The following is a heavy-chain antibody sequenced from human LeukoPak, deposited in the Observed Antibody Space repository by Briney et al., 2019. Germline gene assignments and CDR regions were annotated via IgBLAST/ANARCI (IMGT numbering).Heavy chain of an antibody. CDR1: GFTLSSYA. J-gene: IGHJ4*02. V-gene: IGHV3-43*02. CDR3: ARSLPDYFDY. CDR2: ISGDGGTT. Sequence: PGGSLRLSCAAAGFTLSSYAMTWVRQAPGKGLEWVSLISGDGGTTYSADSVKGRFTISRDNSKNSLYLQMNSLRTEDTALYYCARSLPDYFDYWGQGTLVTVSS.